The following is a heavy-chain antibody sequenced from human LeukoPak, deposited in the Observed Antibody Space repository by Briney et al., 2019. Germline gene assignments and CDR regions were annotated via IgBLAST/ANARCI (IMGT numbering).Heavy chain of an antibody. Sequence: SETLSLTCTVSGDSISTSSYFWAWLRQSPGKGLQWIASIYYTGNTYYNPSFQSRVSISEDTSKNQFSLWLSSVTAADTAVYYCVRQGNGYCTSDNCLFSFDFWGQGSLVTVSS. CDR1: GDSISTSSYF. V-gene: IGHV4-39*01. J-gene: IGHJ4*02. D-gene: IGHD2-2*03. CDR3: VRQGNGYCTSDNCLFSFDF. CDR2: IYYTGNT.